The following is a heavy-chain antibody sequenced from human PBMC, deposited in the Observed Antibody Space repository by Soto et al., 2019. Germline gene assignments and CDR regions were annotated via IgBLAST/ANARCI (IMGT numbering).Heavy chain of an antibody. V-gene: IGHV2-5*01. J-gene: IGHJ6*02. CDR2: IYWNDDK. D-gene: IGHD7-27*01. CDR3: AHRPPPGVEDYGMDV. CDR1: GFSLSTSGVG. Sequence: QITLKESGPTLVKPTQTLTPTCTFSGFSLSTSGVGVGWIRQPPGKALEWLALIYWNDDKRYSPSLKSRLTITKDTSKNQVVLTMTNMDPVDTATYYCAHRPPPGVEDYGMDVWGQGTTVTVSS.